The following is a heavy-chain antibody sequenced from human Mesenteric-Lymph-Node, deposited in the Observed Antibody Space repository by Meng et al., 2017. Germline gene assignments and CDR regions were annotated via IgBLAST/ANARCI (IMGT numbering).Heavy chain of an antibody. CDR2: IYPGDSDT. V-gene: IGHV5-51*01. CDR3: ERLGQIADLLTVLDY. D-gene: IGHD1-20*01. CDR1: GYSFTSYW. Sequence: KVSCKGSGYSFTSYWIGRVRHMPGKGLEWMGIIYPGDSDTRYSPSFLDQVIISVVRSTATAFLQWISLKASDTAMYFCERLGQIADLLTVLDYWGQGTLVTVSS. J-gene: IGHJ4*02.